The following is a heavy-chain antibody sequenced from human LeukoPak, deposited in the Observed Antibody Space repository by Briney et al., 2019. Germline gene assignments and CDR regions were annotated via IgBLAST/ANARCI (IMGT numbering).Heavy chain of an antibody. D-gene: IGHD4-17*01. V-gene: IGHV3-30*02. CDR3: AKVTSRAYGDYVTTDY. CDR2: IRYDGSNK. Sequence: GSLRLSCAASGFTFSSYGMHWVRQAPGKGLEWVAFIRYDGSNKYYADSVKGRFTISRDNSKNTLYLQMNSLRAEDTAVYYCAKVTSRAYGDYVTTDYWGQGTLVTVSS. J-gene: IGHJ4*02. CDR1: GFTFSSYG.